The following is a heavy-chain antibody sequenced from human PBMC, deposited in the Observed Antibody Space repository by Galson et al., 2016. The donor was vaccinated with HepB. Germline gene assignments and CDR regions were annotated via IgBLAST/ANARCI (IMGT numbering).Heavy chain of an antibody. D-gene: IGHD3-22*01. CDR3: ARCRDPYDSSVYFAS. J-gene: IGHJ4*02. Sequence: QSGAEVKKPGESLKISCKGSGNRFTSYWIGWVRQMPGKGLEWMGIIYPGYSGTRYSPSFEGQVTMSADKSNNTAYLQWSGLMASDSAIYYCARCRDPYDSSVYFASWGQGTRVTVSS. CDR1: GNRFTSYW. CDR2: IYPGYSGT. V-gene: IGHV5-51*01.